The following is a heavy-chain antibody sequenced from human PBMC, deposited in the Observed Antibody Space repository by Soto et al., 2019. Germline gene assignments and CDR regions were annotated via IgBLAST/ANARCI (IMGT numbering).Heavy chain of an antibody. J-gene: IGHJ3*01. CDR1: EETFIGYY. Sequence: ASVKVSCQASEETFIGYYLHRVRQAPGQGLEWIGWISSYSGDTYSGQKFQGKVTLTRDTSTRTVYMELSRLRSDDTAVYYFAWAGPPPIFNDWGQ. CDR3: AWAGPPPIFND. V-gene: IGHV1-2*02. CDR2: ISSYSGDT.